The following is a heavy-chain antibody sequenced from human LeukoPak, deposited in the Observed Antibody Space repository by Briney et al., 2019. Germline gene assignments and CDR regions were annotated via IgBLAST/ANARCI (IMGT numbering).Heavy chain of an antibody. J-gene: IGHJ3*02. CDR2: INHSGST. Sequence: SETLSLTCGVSGASFSGHYWSWIRQTPGKGLEWIGEINHSGSTNYNPSLKSRVTISVGTSKNQFSLKLSSVTAADTAVYYCARSGCCSGGSCYSCTYDIWGQGTMVTVSS. CDR1: GASFSGHY. CDR3: ARSGCCSGGSCYSCTYDI. D-gene: IGHD2-15*01. V-gene: IGHV4-34*01.